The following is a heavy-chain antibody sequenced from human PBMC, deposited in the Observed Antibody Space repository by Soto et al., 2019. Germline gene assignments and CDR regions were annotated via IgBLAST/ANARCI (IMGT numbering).Heavy chain of an antibody. J-gene: IGHJ4*02. CDR1: GFTFSSYA. D-gene: IGHD6-19*01. Sequence: GGSLRLSCAASGFTFSSYAMSWVRQAPGKGLEWVSAISGSGGSTYYADSVKGRFTISRDNSKNTLYLQMNSLRAEDTAVYYCAQRSESGWYPGACDFWGQGVPVTVSS. CDR2: ISGSGGST. CDR3: AQRSESGWYPGACDF. V-gene: IGHV3-23*01.